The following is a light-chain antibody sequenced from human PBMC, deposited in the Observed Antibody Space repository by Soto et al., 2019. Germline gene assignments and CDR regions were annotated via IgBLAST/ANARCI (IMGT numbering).Light chain of an antibody. Sequence: EVVLTQSPGTLSLSPGERATLSCRASQSVSNNYFAWYQQKPGQAPRLLIFGSSDRATGIPDRFSGSGSGTSFTLTISRLEAEDFAVYYCQQYGSSPPYTFGQGTKLEIK. CDR2: GSS. V-gene: IGKV3-20*01. CDR1: QSVSNNY. J-gene: IGKJ2*01. CDR3: QQYGSSPPYT.